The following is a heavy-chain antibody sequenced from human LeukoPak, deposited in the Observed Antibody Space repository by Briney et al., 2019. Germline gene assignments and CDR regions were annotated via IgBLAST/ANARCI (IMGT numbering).Heavy chain of an antibody. Sequence: PGGSLRLSCAASGFTLSTYSIKWVRQAPGKGLERVSHIGGSGSFIYYADSVKGRFTISRDNAKNSLYLQMNSLRAEDTAVYYCANLNLIPGEDYFDYWGQGTLVSVSS. D-gene: IGHD2-21*01. J-gene: IGHJ4*02. V-gene: IGHV3-21*06. CDR2: IGGSGSFI. CDR1: GFTLSTYS. CDR3: ANLNLIPGEDYFDY.